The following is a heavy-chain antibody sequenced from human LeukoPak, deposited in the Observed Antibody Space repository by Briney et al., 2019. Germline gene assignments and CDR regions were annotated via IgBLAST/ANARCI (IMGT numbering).Heavy chain of an antibody. V-gene: IGHV6-1*01. CDR3: ALARSEYHYGMDV. CDR1: GDSVSSISVA. Sequence: SQTLSLTCAISGDSVSSISVAWNWIRQSPSRGLEWLGRTYYRSKWYYECAVSVKGRININPDPSKNQFSLQLNSVTPEDTAVYYCALARSEYHYGMDVWGQGTTVTVSS. J-gene: IGHJ6*02. CDR2: TYYRSKWYY.